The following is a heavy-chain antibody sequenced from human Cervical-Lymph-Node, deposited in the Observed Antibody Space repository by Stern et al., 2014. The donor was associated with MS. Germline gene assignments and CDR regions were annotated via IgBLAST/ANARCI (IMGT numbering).Heavy chain of an antibody. CDR1: GGTFSSYA. V-gene: IGHV1-69*01. Sequence: VQLEEYGAEVKKPGSSVKVSCKASGGTFSSYAISWVRQAPGQGIEWMGGMIPIFGKANYAQKFQGRVTITADESTSTAYMELSSLRSEDTAVYYCARGELKEGLVRGMDVWGHGTTVTVSS. D-gene: IGHD1-26*01. CDR2: MIPIFGKA. J-gene: IGHJ6*02. CDR3: ARGELKEGLVRGMDV.